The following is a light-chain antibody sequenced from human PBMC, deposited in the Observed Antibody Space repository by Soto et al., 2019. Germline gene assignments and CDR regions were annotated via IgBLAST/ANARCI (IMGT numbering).Light chain of an antibody. CDR2: KAS. CDR3: QQYSNYPLT. V-gene: IGKV1-5*03. Sequence: DIQMTQSPSTLSASVGDRVTITCRASQSISYWLAWYQQKPGKAPNLLIYKASSLESGVPSRFSGSGYGTECTLTINSLQPDDFATYYCQQYSNYPLTFGGGTKVEI. CDR1: QSISYW. J-gene: IGKJ4*01.